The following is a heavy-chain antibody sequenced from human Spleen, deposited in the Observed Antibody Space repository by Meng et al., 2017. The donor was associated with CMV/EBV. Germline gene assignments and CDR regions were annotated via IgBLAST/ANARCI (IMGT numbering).Heavy chain of an antibody. CDR2: ISYDGSDQ. V-gene: IGHV3-30*03. Sequence: GESLKISCAASGFTFSSYGMHWVRQAPGRGLDWMAAISYDGSDQYYADSVKGRFSISRDNSKNTLYLQMSSLRSEDSAVYYCARQEYGFDIWGQGTMVTVSS. CDR1: GFTFSSYG. CDR3: ARQEYGFDI. J-gene: IGHJ3*02.